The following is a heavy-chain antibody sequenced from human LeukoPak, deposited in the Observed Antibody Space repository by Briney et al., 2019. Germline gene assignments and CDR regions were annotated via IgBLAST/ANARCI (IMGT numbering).Heavy chain of an antibody. CDR2: IYYSGST. D-gene: IGHD3-10*01. Sequence: PETLSLTCTASGGSISSYYWSWIRQPPGKGLEWIGYIYYSGSTNYNPSLKSRVTISVDTSKNQFSLKLSSVTAADTAVYYCARFGDYGSGSYYEFDYWGQGTLVTVSS. V-gene: IGHV4-59*01. CDR3: ARFGDYGSGSYYEFDY. CDR1: GGSISSYY. J-gene: IGHJ4*02.